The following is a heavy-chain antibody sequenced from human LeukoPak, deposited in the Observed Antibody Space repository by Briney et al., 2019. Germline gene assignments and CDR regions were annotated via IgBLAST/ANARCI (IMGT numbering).Heavy chain of an antibody. CDR3: ARISAYLSGAFDI. D-gene: IGHD2/OR15-2a*01. CDR1: GYTFTGYY. CDR2: INPNSGGT. J-gene: IGHJ3*02. Sequence: ASVKVSCKASGYTFTGYYLHWVRQAPGQGLEWMGWINPNSGGTNYAQKFQGRVTMTRDTSISTAYMELSRLRSDDTAVYYCARISAYLSGAFDIRGQGTMVTVSS. V-gene: IGHV1-2*02.